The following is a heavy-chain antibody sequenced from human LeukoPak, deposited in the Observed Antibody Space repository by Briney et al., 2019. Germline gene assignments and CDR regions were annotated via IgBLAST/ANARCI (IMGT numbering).Heavy chain of an antibody. D-gene: IGHD2-15*01. CDR3: ARAERSVGSNWFDP. CDR1: GGSISSYY. Sequence: SETLSLTCTVSGGSISSYYWSWIRQPPGKGLEWIGYIYYSGSTNYNPSLKSRVTISVDTSKNQFSLKLSSVTAADTAVYYCARAERSVGSNWFDPWGQGTLVTVSS. V-gene: IGHV4-59*01. CDR2: IYYSGST. J-gene: IGHJ5*02.